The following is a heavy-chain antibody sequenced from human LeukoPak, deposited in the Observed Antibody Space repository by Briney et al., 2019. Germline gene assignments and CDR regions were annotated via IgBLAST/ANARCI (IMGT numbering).Heavy chain of an antibody. D-gene: IGHD3-22*01. J-gene: IGHJ4*02. Sequence: GGSLRLSCAASGFTFSSYAMPWVRQAPGKGLEWVAVISYDGSNKYYADSVKGRFTISRDNSKNTLYLQMNSLRAEDTAVHYCARDRYYDSSGYIDYWGQGTLATVSS. CDR1: GFTFSSYA. CDR3: ARDRYYDSSGYIDY. CDR2: ISYDGSNK. V-gene: IGHV3-30-3*01.